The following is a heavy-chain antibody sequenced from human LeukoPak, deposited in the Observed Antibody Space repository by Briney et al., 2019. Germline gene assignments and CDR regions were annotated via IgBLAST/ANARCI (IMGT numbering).Heavy chain of an antibody. J-gene: IGHJ6*03. Sequence: PSETLSLTCTVSGGSISSYYWSWIRQPPGKGLEWIGYIYYSGSTNYNPSLKSRVTISVDTSKNQFSLKLSSVTAADTAVYYCARGIGRFDWLWSYYYYMDVWGKGTTVTISS. CDR3: ARGIGRFDWLWSYYYYMDV. D-gene: IGHD3-9*01. CDR1: GGSISSYY. V-gene: IGHV4-59*01. CDR2: IYYSGST.